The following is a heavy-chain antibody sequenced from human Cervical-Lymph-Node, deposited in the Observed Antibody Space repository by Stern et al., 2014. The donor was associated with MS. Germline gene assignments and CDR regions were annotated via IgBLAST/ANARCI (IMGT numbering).Heavy chain of an antibody. V-gene: IGHV3-23*04. CDR2: ISGSGGST. J-gene: IGHJ5*01. Sequence: EVQLVESGGGLVQPGESPRFSCAASGFTFSSYAMSWVRQAPGKGLEWVAAISGSGGSTFYADSVKGRFTISRDNSRNTLYLQLNSLRAEDTAVYHCAKTGSDFWSSYYTSKGPQNWFESWGQGTLVTVSS. CDR3: AKTGSDFWSSYYTSKGPQNWFES. D-gene: IGHD3-3*01. CDR1: GFTFSSYA.